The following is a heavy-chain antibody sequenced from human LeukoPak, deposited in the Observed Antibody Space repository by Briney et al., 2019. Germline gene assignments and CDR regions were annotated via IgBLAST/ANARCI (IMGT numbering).Heavy chain of an antibody. CDR2: VYTSGST. Sequence: PSETLSLTCTVSGGSISSYYWSWIRQPAGKGLEWIGRVYTSGSTNYNPSLKSRVTISVDTSKNQFSLKLSSVTAADTAVYYCASGTYSNSFAYWGQGTLVTVSS. CDR1: GGSISSYY. V-gene: IGHV4-4*07. J-gene: IGHJ4*02. D-gene: IGHD4-11*01. CDR3: ASGTYSNSFAY.